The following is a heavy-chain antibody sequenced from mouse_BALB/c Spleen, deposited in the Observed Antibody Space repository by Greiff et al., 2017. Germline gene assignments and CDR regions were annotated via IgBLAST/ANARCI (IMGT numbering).Heavy chain of an antibody. D-gene: IGHD2-4*01. Sequence: EVMLVESGGGLVQPGGSLKLSCAASGFTFSSYGMSWVRQTPDKRLELVATINSNGGSTYYPDSVKGRFTISRDNAKNTLYLQMSSLKSEDTAMYYCARDLSTMITATWFAYWGQGTLVTVSA. CDR1: GFTFSSYG. V-gene: IGHV5-6-3*01. J-gene: IGHJ3*01. CDR3: ARDLSTMITATWFAY. CDR2: INSNGGST.